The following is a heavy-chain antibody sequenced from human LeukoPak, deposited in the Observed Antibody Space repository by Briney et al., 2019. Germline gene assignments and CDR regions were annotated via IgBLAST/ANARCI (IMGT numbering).Heavy chain of an antibody. J-gene: IGHJ4*02. V-gene: IGHV3-48*03. Sequence: GGSLRLSCAASGFTFRSYDMNWVRQAPGKGLEWVSYISSSGTTIYYADSVKGRFTISRDNAKNSLYLQMSSLRAEDTAVYYCARDSGYSGYSDYWGQGTLVTVSS. CDR3: ARDSGYSGYSDY. CDR1: GFTFRSYD. D-gene: IGHD5-12*01. CDR2: ISSSGTTI.